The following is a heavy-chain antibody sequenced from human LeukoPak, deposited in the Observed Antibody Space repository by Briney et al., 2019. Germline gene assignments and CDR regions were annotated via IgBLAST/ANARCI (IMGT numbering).Heavy chain of an antibody. D-gene: IGHD2-2*01. Sequence: SETLSLTCAVYGGSFSGYYWSWIRQPPGKGLEWIGEINHSGSTNNNPSLKSRVTISVDTSKNQFSLKLSSVTAADTAVYYCARLGVYCSSTSCYYSAFDPWGQGTLVTVSS. J-gene: IGHJ5*02. CDR2: INHSGST. V-gene: IGHV4-34*01. CDR1: GGSFSGYY. CDR3: ARLGVYCSSTSCYYSAFDP.